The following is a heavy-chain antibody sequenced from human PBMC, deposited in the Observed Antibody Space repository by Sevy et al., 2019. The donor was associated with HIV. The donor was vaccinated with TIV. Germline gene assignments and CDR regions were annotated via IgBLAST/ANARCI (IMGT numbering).Heavy chain of an antibody. D-gene: IGHD3-10*01. CDR2: ISGSATFI. Sequence: GGSLRLSCAASGFTFSDYYMSWICQAPGKGLEWVSYISGSATFIHYADSLQGRFTISRDNAKNSLYLQMNSLRAEDTAVYYCARGEYFGELGNWFDPWGQGTLVTVSS. V-gene: IGHV3-11*01. J-gene: IGHJ5*02. CDR3: ARGEYFGELGNWFDP. CDR1: GFTFSDYY.